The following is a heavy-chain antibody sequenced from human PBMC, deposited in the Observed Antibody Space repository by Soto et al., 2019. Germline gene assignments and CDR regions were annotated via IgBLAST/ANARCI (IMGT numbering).Heavy chain of an antibody. J-gene: IGHJ4*02. CDR2: ISAYNGNT. V-gene: IGHV1-18*01. D-gene: IGHD6-19*01. CDR3: ARDLSGWSITPPPIDY. CDR1: GYTFTSYG. Sequence: QVQPVQSGAEVKKPGASVKVSCEASGYTFTSYGISWVRQAPGQGLEWMGWISAYNGNTNYAQKLQGRVTMTTDTSTSTAYMELRSLRSDDTAVYYCARDLSGWSITPPPIDYWGQGTLVTVSS.